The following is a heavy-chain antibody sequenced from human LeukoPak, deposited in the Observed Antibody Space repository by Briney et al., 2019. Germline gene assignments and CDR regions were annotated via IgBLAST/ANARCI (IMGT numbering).Heavy chain of an antibody. V-gene: IGHV1-69*02. CDR2: FIPILGIV. D-gene: IGHD4-23*01. J-gene: IGHJ5*01. Sequence: ASVKVSCKASGGITWVRQVPGQGLELMGRFIPILGIVNYAQNLQGRLAITVDKSTNTSYMELSSLRSEDSAIYYCAKSRTFTVVTLDSWGHGTLVTVSS. CDR1: GG. CDR3: AKSRTFTVVTLDS.